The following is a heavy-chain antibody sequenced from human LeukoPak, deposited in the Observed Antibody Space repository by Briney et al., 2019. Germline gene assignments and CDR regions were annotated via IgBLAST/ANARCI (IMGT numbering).Heavy chain of an antibody. Sequence: SETLSLTCTVSGYSISSGYYWGWIRQPPGKGLEWIGSIYHSGSTYYNPSLKSRVTISVDTSKNQFSLKLSSVTAADTAVYYCARVGDYVWGSYRPLFDYWGQGTLVTVSS. CDR1: GYSISSGYY. D-gene: IGHD3-16*02. J-gene: IGHJ4*02. CDR3: ARVGDYVWGSYRPLFDY. CDR2: IYHSGST. V-gene: IGHV4-38-2*02.